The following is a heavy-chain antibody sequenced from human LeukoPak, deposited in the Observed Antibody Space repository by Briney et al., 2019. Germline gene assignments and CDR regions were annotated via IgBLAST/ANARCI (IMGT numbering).Heavy chain of an antibody. Sequence: SETLSLTCAVYGGSFSGYYWSWIRQPPGKGLEWIGEINHSGSTNYNPSLKSRVTVSVDTSKNQFSLKLSSVTAADTAVYYCARLTKNDSGSFRFGKKKRGYMDVWGKGTTVTISS. D-gene: IGHD3-10*01. CDR1: GGSFSGYY. J-gene: IGHJ6*03. V-gene: IGHV4-34*01. CDR3: ARLTKNDSGSFRFGKKKRGYMDV. CDR2: INHSGST.